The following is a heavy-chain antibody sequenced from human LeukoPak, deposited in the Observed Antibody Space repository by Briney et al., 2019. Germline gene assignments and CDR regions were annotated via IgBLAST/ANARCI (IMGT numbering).Heavy chain of an antibody. CDR1: GGSISSYY. Sequence: SETLSLTCTVSGGSISSYYWSWIRQPAGKGLEWIGRIYTSGNTNYNPSLKSRVTMSVDTSKNQLSLKLSSVTAADTAMYYCAREGTTVVTRALDYWGQGTLVTVSS. D-gene: IGHD2-21*02. J-gene: IGHJ4*02. CDR3: AREGTTVVTRALDY. CDR2: IYTSGNT. V-gene: IGHV4-4*07.